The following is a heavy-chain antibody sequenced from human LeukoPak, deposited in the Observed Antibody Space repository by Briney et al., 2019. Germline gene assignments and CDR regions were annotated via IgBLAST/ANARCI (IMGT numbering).Heavy chain of an antibody. D-gene: IGHD3-10*01. Sequence: PGGSLRLSCAASGYTFSSYAMSWVRQAPGKGLEXXSAISGSRGSTYYADSVKGRLTIARDNSKNTLYLQMNSLRAEDTAVYYCAKPLWFGELLPDYWGQGTLVTVSS. V-gene: IGHV3-23*01. CDR2: ISGSRGST. CDR1: GYTFSSYA. CDR3: AKPLWFGELLPDY. J-gene: IGHJ4*02.